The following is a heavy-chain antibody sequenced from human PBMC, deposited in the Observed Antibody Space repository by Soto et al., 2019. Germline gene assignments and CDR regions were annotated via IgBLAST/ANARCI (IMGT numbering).Heavy chain of an antibody. CDR1: GYNFTSYW. V-gene: IGHV5-51*01. D-gene: IGHD2-21*02. CDR2: IYPGDSDT. J-gene: IGHJ3*02. Sequence: PGESLKISSKGSGYNFTSYWIGWVRQMPGKGLEWMGIIYPGDSDTRYSPSFQGQVTISADKSISTAYLQWSSLKASDTAMYYCATRAYCGGDCYSMVFDIWGQGTMVTV. CDR3: ATRAYCGGDCYSMVFDI.